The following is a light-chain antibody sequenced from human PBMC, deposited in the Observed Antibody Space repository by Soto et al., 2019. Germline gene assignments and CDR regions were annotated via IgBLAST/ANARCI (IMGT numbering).Light chain of an antibody. Sequence: DIQMTHSPSTLPASVLYTVTITFRSSQNIDRWVAWYQQKSGKAPKILIYHASSLETGVPSRFSGSGSGKEFTLTISSVQPDDFASYYCKHYNSYGKFGQGTKVDIK. CDR2: HAS. CDR3: KHYNSYGK. V-gene: IGKV1-5*01. J-gene: IGKJ1*01. CDR1: QNIDRW.